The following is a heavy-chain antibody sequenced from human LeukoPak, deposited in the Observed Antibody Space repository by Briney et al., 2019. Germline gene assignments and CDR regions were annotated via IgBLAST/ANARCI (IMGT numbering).Heavy chain of an antibody. J-gene: IGHJ5*02. CDR3: ARGWWFDP. D-gene: IGHD5-24*01. Sequence: PGGSLRLSCAASGLTFSSYWMSWVRQAPGKGLEWVANIKQDGSEKYYVDSVKGRFTISRDNAKNSLYLQMNSLRAEDTAVYYCARGWWFDPWGQGTLVTVSS. CDR2: IKQDGSEK. CDR1: GLTFSSYW. V-gene: IGHV3-7*01.